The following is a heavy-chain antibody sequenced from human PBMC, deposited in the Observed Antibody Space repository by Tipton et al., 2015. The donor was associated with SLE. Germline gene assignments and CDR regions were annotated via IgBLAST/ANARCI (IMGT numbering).Heavy chain of an antibody. V-gene: IGHV4-34*01. D-gene: IGHD5-24*01. J-gene: IGHJ4*02. CDR3: ARVMVERTLGASWYYFDY. CDR2: INHSGST. Sequence: TLSLTCAVYGGSFSAYYWSWIRQPPGKGLEWIGEINHSGSTNYNPSLKSRVTISVDTSKNQFSLKLSSVTAADTAVYYCARVMVERTLGASWYYFDYWGQGTLVTVSS. CDR1: GGSFSAYY.